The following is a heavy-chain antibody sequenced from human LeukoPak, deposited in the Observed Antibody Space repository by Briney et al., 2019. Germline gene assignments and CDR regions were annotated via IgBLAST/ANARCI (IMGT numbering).Heavy chain of an antibody. CDR2: ISYDGSNK. CDR3: AKGHDSRWDFWSGSYYYMDV. V-gene: IGHV3-30-3*01. D-gene: IGHD3-3*01. J-gene: IGHJ6*03. CDR1: GFTFSSYA. Sequence: PGGSLRLSCAASGFTFSSYAMHWVRQAPGKGLEWVAVISYDGSNKYYADSVKGRFTISRDNSKNTLYLQMNSLRAEDTAVYYCAKGHDSRWDFWSGSYYYMDVWGKGTTVTVSS.